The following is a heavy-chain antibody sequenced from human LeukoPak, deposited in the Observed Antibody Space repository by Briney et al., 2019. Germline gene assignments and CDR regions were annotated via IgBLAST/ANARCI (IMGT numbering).Heavy chain of an antibody. CDR1: GFNLNSYA. D-gene: IGHD6-6*01. V-gene: IGHV3-30*02. Sequence: GGSLRLSCAVSGFNLNSYAMHWVRQAPGKGLEWVAVIRHDEANSFYADSVQGRFTISRDTSKKLLYLQMNSLRVEDAAVYYCAKEYTPSSPLGELDSWGQATLVTVSS. CDR2: IRHDEANS. CDR3: AKEYTPSSPLGELDS. J-gene: IGHJ4*02.